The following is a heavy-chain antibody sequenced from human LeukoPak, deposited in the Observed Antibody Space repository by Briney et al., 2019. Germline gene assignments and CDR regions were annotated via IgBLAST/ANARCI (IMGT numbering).Heavy chain of an antibody. V-gene: IGHV3-23*01. CDR3: AKPISGGLAVSADWFDP. J-gene: IGHJ5*02. CDR2: INAMVVNT. D-gene: IGHD6-19*01. CDR1: GSSSNFSA. Sequence: PRGCLRLSCVAAGSSSNFSAMTWVRPAPGKWLQWVSTINAMVVNTSYADSVRGRFTVSRANAKDTLYLQLNSRRAEDTAIYFCAKPISGGLAVSADWFDPWGQGTLVIVSS.